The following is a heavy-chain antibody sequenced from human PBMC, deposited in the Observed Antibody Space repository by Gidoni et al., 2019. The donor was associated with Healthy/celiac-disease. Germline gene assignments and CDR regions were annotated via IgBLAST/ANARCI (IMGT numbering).Heavy chain of an antibody. V-gene: IGHV3-11*06. CDR3: ARGLESSSSYFDY. Sequence: QVQLVDSGGGLVKPGGSLRLSCAASGFTFGDYYMTWIRQAPGKGLEWVSYISSSSTYTNYADSVKGRFTISRDNAKNSLYLQMNSLRDEDTAVYYCARGLESSSSYFDYWGQGTLVTVSS. J-gene: IGHJ4*02. CDR2: ISSSSTYT. D-gene: IGHD6-6*01. CDR1: GFTFGDYY.